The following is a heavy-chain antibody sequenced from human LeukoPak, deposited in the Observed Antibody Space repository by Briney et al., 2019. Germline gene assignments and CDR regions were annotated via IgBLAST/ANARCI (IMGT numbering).Heavy chain of an antibody. V-gene: IGHV4-34*01. D-gene: IGHD2-15*01. CDR2: INHSGST. CDR3: ARAMDIVVVVAAKICWFDP. Sequence: SETLSLTCAVYGGSFSGYYWSWIRQPPGKGLEWIGEINHSGSTNYNPSLKSRVTISVDTSKNQFSLKLSSVTAADTAVYYCARAMDIVVVVAAKICWFDPWGQGTLVTVSS. J-gene: IGHJ5*02. CDR1: GGSFSGYY.